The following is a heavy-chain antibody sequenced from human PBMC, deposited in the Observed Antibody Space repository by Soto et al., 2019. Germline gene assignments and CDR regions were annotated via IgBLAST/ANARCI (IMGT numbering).Heavy chain of an antibody. CDR3: ARQTTVVTAELDY. CDR1: GFTFSSYA. D-gene: IGHD4-17*01. CDR2: ISYDVSNK. Sequence: GGSLRLSCAASGFTFSSYAMHWVRQAPGKGLEWVAVISYDVSNKYYADSVKGRFTISRDNSKNTLYLQMNSLRAEDTAVYYCARQTTVVTAELDYWGQGTLVTVSS. V-gene: IGHV3-30-3*01. J-gene: IGHJ4*02.